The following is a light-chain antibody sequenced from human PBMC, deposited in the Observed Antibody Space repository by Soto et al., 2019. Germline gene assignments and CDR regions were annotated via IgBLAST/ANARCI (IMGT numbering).Light chain of an antibody. V-gene: IGKV1-5*03. Sequence: DIPMTQYPATLYASVGLRVTITCRASQSISRSLAWYQQKPGKAPKVLVYKASSLERGVPSRFSGSGSGTEFTLTISSMQPDDFATYYFQQYNSYWTFGQGTKGEI. CDR2: KAS. CDR3: QQYNSYWT. CDR1: QSISRS. J-gene: IGKJ1*01.